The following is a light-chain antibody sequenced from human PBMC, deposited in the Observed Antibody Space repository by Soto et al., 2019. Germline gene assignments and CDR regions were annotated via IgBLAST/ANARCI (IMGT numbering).Light chain of an antibody. CDR3: SSYTSTSTPVV. V-gene: IGLV2-14*03. Sequence: QSVLTQPASVSGSPGQSITISCTGASSDVGRYDYISWYQQHPGKAPELIIYDVTNRPSGIGNRFSGSKSGNTASLTISGLQAEDEADYYCSSYTSTSTPVVFGGGTKLTVL. CDR2: DVT. J-gene: IGLJ2*01. CDR1: SSDVGRYDY.